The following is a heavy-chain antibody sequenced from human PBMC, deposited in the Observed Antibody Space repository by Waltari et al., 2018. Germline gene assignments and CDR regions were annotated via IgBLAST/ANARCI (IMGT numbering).Heavy chain of an antibody. J-gene: IGHJ6*02. CDR1: GGSFSGYY. V-gene: IGHV4-34*01. D-gene: IGHD6-13*01. CDR2: INHSGST. CDR3: ARYRPGSSSMDV. Sequence: QVQLQQWGAGLLKPSETLSLTCAVYGGSFSGYYWSWIRQPPGKGLEGIGEINHSGSTNYNPALKSRVTISVDTSKNQFSLKLSSGTAAGTAVYYCARYRPGSSSMDVWGQGTTVTVSS.